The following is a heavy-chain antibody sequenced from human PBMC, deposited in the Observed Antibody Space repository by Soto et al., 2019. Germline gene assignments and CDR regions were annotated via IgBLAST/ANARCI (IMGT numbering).Heavy chain of an antibody. J-gene: IGHJ5*01. CDR1: GGSGSNNF. V-gene: IGHV4-4*07. CDR3: ARGSDCGGDCFFAS. D-gene: IGHD2-21*02. CDR2: IHARGST. Sequence: PSETLSLTCTVFGGSGSNNFWSWVRQPAGKGPEYIGRIHARGSTNYNPSLKSRVTMSVDTSHNQFSLRLSSVTAADTAVYYRARGSDCGGDCFFASWGQGALVTGSS.